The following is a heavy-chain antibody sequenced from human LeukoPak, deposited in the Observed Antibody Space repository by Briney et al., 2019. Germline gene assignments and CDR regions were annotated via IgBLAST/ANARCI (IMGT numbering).Heavy chain of an antibody. CDR1: GYTFTGYY. CDR2: INPNSGGT. CDR3: ARNYLSGYSSSWYVYMDV. V-gene: IGHV1-2*02. J-gene: IGHJ6*02. D-gene: IGHD6-13*01. Sequence: ASVTVSCTASGYTFTGYYMHWVRQAPGQGLEWMGWINPNSGGTNYAQEFQGRVTMTRDTSISTAYMELSRLRSDDTAVYYCARNYLSGYSSSWYVYMDVWGQGTTVTVSS.